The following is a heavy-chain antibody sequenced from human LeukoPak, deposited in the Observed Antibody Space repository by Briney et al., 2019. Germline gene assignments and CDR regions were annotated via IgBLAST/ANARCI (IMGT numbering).Heavy chain of an antibody. CDR1: GYTFTGYY. J-gene: IGHJ5*02. D-gene: IGHD2-15*01. V-gene: IGHV1-2*06. CDR3: ARGYCSGGSCYSVENWFDP. Sequence: GASVKVSCKAAGYTFTGYYMFWLRQAPGQGLEWMGRINPNSGGTNYAQKFQGRVTMTRDTSISTAYMELSRLRSDDTAVYYCARGYCSGGSCYSVENWFDPWGQGTPVTVSS. CDR2: INPNSGGT.